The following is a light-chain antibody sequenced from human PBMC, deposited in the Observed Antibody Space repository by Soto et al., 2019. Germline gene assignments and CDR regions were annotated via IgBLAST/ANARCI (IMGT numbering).Light chain of an antibody. Sequence: QSALTKPRSVSGSPGQSVTISCTGTSSDVGGYNFVSWYQQHPGKAPKLMIYDVSKRPSGVPDRFSGSKSGHTASLTISGVQAEDEADYYCCSYAGSYTWVVGTGTKVTVL. CDR1: SSDVGGYNF. V-gene: IGLV2-11*01. CDR3: CSYAGSYTWV. J-gene: IGLJ1*01. CDR2: DVS.